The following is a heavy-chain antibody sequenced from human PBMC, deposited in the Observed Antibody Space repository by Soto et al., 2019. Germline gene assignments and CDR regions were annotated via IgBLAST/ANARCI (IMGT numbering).Heavy chain of an antibody. J-gene: IGHJ5*02. CDR1: GXNLSTGGYY. Sequence: TLSLPCTVSGXNLSTGGYYWSWIRQSPGKGLEWIRYIFYSGYNYYNPSLNSRLSISLDTSKNQFSLRLTSVTAQDTAVYFCERLNPIVVVPTPMGWFDPWGQGTLGTVS. D-gene: IGHD2-2*01. V-gene: IGHV4-31*03. CDR2: IFYSGYN. CDR3: ERLNPIVVVPTPMGWFDP.